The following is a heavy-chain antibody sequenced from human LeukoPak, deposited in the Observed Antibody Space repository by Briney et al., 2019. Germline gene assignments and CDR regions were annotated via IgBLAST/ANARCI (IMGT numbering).Heavy chain of an antibody. Sequence: PSETLSLTCTVSGGSISSSSAYWGWLRQPPGKGLEWLGRIYYSKNTYYNPSLKSRVTISADTSKNQFSLTLGSVSATDAAVYYCVSPRGFSYGYFDYWGQGALVTVSS. CDR2: IYYSKNT. V-gene: IGHV4-39*01. CDR1: GGSISSSSAY. CDR3: VSPRGFSYGYFDY. J-gene: IGHJ4*02. D-gene: IGHD5-18*01.